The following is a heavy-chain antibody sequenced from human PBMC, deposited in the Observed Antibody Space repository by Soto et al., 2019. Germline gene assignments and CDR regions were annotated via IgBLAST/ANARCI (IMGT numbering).Heavy chain of an antibody. J-gene: IGHJ3*02. V-gene: IGHV6-1*01. Sequence: PSQTLSLTCAISGDSVSSNSAAWNWIRQSPSRGLEWLGRTYYRSKWYNDYAVSVKSRITINPDTSKIQFSLQLNSVTPEDTSVYFCAREPIEPQAALDAFDIWGQGTMVTVSS. CDR3: AREPIEPQAALDAFDI. CDR2: TYYRSKWYN. CDR1: GDSVSSNSAA. D-gene: IGHD1-26*01.